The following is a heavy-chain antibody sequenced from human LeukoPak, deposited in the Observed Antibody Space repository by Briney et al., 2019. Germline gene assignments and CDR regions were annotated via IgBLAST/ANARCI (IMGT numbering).Heavy chain of an antibody. Sequence: ASVKVSCKASGYTFTTYDINWVRQATGQGLEWMGWMNPNSGNTGYAQKFQGRVTMTRNTSISTAYMELSSLRSEDTAVYYCARGRLAVVGTRDWFDPWAREPWSPSPQ. CDR3: ARGRLAVVGTRDWFDP. D-gene: IGHD6-19*01. V-gene: IGHV1-8*01. CDR2: MNPNSGNT. J-gene: IGHJ5*02. CDR1: GYTFTTYD.